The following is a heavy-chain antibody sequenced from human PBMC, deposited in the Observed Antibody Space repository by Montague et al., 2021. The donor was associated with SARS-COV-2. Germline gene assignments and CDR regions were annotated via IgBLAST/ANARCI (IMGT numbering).Heavy chain of an antibody. D-gene: IGHD1-20*01. CDR1: GGSISSYY. CDR3: ARTEYNWNDWFDP. CDR2: IFHSGIT. V-gene: IGHV4-59*13. Sequence: SETLSLTCSVSGGSISSYYWSWIRQSPGKGLEWIGHIFHSGITXXXPSXKSRVTISVDMSKNQFSLQLNSVTAADSAVYYCARTEYNWNDWFDPWGQGTLVTVSS. J-gene: IGHJ5*02.